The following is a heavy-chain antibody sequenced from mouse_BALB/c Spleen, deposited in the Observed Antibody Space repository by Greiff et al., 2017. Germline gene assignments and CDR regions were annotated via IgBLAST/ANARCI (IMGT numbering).Heavy chain of an antibody. Sequence: EVQRVESGGGLVKPGGSLKLSCAASGFTFSSYTMSWVRQTPEKRLEWVATISSGGGNTYYPDSVKGRFTISRDNAKNNLYLQMSSLRSEDTALYYCARGAGSSSWYFDVWGAGTTVTVSS. CDR1: GFTFSSYT. CDR3: ARGAGSSSWYFDV. D-gene: IGHD1-1*01. CDR2: ISSGGGNT. J-gene: IGHJ1*01. V-gene: IGHV5-9*03.